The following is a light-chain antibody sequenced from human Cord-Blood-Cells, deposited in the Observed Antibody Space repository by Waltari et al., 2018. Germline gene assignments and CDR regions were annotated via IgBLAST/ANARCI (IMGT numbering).Light chain of an antibody. J-gene: IGLJ3*02. V-gene: IGLV2-14*01. CDR2: DVS. Sequence: QSALTQPASVSGSPGQSITISCTGTSSDVGGYNYVSWYQQHPGKAPKLMIYDVSNRPSGVSNRFSGSKSGNTASLTISGLQAEDGADYYGSSYTSSSTPLFGGGTKLTVL. CDR3: SSYTSSSTPL. CDR1: SSDVGGYNY.